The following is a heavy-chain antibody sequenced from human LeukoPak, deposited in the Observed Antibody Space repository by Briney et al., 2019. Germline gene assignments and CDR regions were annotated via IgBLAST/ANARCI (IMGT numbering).Heavy chain of an antibody. CDR2: ISAYNGNT. J-gene: IGHJ4*02. Sequence: GASVKVSCKASGYTFTSYGISWVRQAPGQGLEWMGWISAYNGNTNYAQKFQGRVTMTADTSTGTTYMEVSSLRFDDTAVYYCARDRTQVVHDYWGQGTLVTVSS. CDR3: ARDRTQVVHDY. D-gene: IGHD2-15*01. V-gene: IGHV1-18*01. CDR1: GYTFTSYG.